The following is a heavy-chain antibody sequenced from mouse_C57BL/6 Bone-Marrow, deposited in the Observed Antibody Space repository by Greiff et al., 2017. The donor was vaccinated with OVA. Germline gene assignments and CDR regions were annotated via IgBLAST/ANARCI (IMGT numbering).Heavy chain of an antibody. CDR3: ARTPITTVVANWYFDV. V-gene: IGHV1-59*01. J-gene: IGHJ1*03. CDR2: IDPSDSYT. Sequence: QVQLQQPGAELVRPGPSVKLSCKASGYTFTSYWMHWVKQRPGQGLEWIGVIDPSDSYTNYNQKFKGKATLTVDTSSSTAYMQLSSLTSEDSAVYYCARTPITTVVANWYFDVWGTGTTVTVSS. D-gene: IGHD1-1*01. CDR1: GYTFTSYW.